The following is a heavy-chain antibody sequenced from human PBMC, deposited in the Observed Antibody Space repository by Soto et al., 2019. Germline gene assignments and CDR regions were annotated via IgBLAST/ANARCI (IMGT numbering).Heavy chain of an antibody. Sequence: QVQLVQSGAEVKKPGASVKVSCKASGYTFTSYYMHWVRQAPGQGLEWMGIINPSGGSTSYAQKFQGRVTMTRDTSTSTVYMELSTLRSEDTAVYYCARQSDYADYARGFAFDIWGQGTMVTVSS. CDR1: GYTFTSYY. D-gene: IGHD4-17*01. CDR3: ARQSDYADYARGFAFDI. V-gene: IGHV1-46*03. CDR2: INPSGGST. J-gene: IGHJ3*02.